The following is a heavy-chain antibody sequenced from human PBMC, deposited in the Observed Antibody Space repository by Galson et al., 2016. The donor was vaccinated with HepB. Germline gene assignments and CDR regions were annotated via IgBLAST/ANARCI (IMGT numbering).Heavy chain of an antibody. CDR3: TSSRGHQLLTGISWVEP. V-gene: IGHV3-73*01. D-gene: IGHD7-27*01. CDR1: GFTFSDSA. CDR2: IRTKVRNYAT. J-gene: IGHJ5*02. Sequence: SLRLSCAASGFTFSDSAIHWVRQPSGKGLEWVGRIRTKVRNYATTYGASVQGRFTFSRDDSKNTAYLHMNSLKIEDTAVYYCTSSRGHQLLTGISWVEPRGQGTLVVVSS.